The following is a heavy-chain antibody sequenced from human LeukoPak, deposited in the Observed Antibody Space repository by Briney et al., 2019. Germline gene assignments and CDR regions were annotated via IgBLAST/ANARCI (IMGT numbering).Heavy chain of an antibody. V-gene: IGHV3-30*18. D-gene: IGHD6-19*01. CDR3: AKDAEQQWLARPPLDY. Sequence: GRSLRLSCAASGFTFSSYGMHWVRQAPGKGLEWVAVISYDGSNKYYADSVKGRFTISRDNSKNTLYLQMNSLRAEDTAVYYCAKDAEQQWLARPPLDYWGQGTLVTVSS. CDR1: GFTFSSYG. CDR2: ISYDGSNK. J-gene: IGHJ4*02.